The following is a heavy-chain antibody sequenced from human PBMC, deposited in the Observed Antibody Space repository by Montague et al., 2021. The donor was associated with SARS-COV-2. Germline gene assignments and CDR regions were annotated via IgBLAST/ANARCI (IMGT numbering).Heavy chain of an antibody. CDR3: ARGRQHFNMIVVVMTGGEYYFDY. Sequence: SETLSLTCAVYGGSFSDYFWTWIRQPPGKGLEWIGEINHRGTSNYNPSLKSRVSISVDTSKNQFSLYLGSVTAADTAAYYCARGRQHFNMIVVVMTGGEYYFDYWGQGTLVTVSS. CDR2: INHRGTS. D-gene: IGHD3-22*01. J-gene: IGHJ4*02. CDR1: GGSFSDYF. V-gene: IGHV4-34*01.